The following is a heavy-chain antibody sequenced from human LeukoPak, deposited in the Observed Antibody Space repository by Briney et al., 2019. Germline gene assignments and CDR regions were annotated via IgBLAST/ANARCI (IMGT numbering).Heavy chain of an antibody. CDR1: GGSISSYY. V-gene: IGHV4-4*07. D-gene: IGHD2-2*01. J-gene: IGHJ6*02. Sequence: SETLSLTCTVSGGSISSYYWSWIRQPAGKGLEWIGRIYTSGSTNYNPSLKSRVTMSVDTSKNQFSLKLSSVTAADTAVYYCARDQELLSSLTYYYYGMDVWAKGPRSPSP. CDR3: ARDQELLSSLTYYYYGMDV. CDR2: IYTSGST.